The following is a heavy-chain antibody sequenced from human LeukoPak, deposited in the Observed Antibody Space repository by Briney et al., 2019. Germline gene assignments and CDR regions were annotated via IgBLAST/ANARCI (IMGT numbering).Heavy chain of an antibody. Sequence: PGGSLRLSCALSGFTFSRNYVICVRQAPGRGREWVSLIYDCSKSYHAESVKGRLPLSRDNSKNTVYLQMNSLRVEDTAMYYCATISDLLYYFDSWGQGTLVTVSS. CDR2: IYDCSKS. J-gene: IGHJ4*02. D-gene: IGHD3-16*01. CDR3: ATISDLLYYFDS. V-gene: IGHV3-66*01. CDR1: GFTFSRNY.